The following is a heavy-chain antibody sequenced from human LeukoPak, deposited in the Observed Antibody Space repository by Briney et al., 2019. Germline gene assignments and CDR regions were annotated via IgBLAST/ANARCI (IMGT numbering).Heavy chain of an antibody. CDR2: IIPIFGTA. Sequence: GASVKVSCKASGYTFTSYGISWVRQAPGQGLERMGGIIPIFGTANYAQKFQGRVTITADESTSTAYMELSSLRSEGTAVYYCARERATGDYDWFDPWGQGTLVTVSS. CDR1: GYTFTSYG. J-gene: IGHJ5*02. CDR3: ARERATGDYDWFDP. D-gene: IGHD4-17*01. V-gene: IGHV1-69*13.